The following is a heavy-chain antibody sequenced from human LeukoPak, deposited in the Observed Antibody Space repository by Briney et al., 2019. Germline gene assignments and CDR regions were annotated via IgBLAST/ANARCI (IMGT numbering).Heavy chain of an antibody. CDR1: GFTFDDYA. CDR3: AKPLSDFWSGAIDY. V-gene: IGHV3-9*01. J-gene: IGHJ4*02. CDR2: ISWNSGSI. D-gene: IGHD3-3*01. Sequence: PGRSLRLSCAASGFTFDDYAMHWVRQAPGKGLEWVSGISWNSGSIGYADSVKGRFTISRDNAKNSLYLQMNSLRAEDTALYYCAKPLSDFWSGAIDYWGQGTLATVSS.